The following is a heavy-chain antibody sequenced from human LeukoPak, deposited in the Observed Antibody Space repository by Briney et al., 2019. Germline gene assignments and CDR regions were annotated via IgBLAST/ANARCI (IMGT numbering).Heavy chain of an antibody. V-gene: IGHV4-59*08. D-gene: IGHD3-10*01. CDR1: GGSISGYY. CDR3: ARHARDYYGSGSYYLDY. CDR2: IYYSGST. Sequence: SETLSLTCTVSGGSISGYYWSWIRQPPGKGLEWIGYIYYSGSTNYNPSLKSRVTISVDTSKNQFSLKLSSVTAADTAVYYCARHARDYYGSGSYYLDYWGQGTLVTVSS. J-gene: IGHJ4*02.